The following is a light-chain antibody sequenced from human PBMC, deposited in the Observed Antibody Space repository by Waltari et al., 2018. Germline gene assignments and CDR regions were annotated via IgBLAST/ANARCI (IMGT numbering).Light chain of an antibody. V-gene: IGKV3-15*01. CDR3: QQYINWPQT. J-gene: IGKJ2*01. CDR1: QSISSN. Sequence: EIVMTQSPATLSVSPGDRATLSCRASQSISSNLAWYQQKPGQAPRLLIYGASTRATGIPARFSGSGSGTEFTLTLSSLQSEDFAVYYCQQYINWPQTFGQGTKLEI. CDR2: GAS.